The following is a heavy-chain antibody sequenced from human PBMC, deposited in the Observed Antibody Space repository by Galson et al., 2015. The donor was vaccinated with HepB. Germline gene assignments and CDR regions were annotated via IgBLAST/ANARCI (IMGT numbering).Heavy chain of an antibody. V-gene: IGHV3-23*01. Sequence: SLRLSCAASGFTFSSYAMSWVRQAPGKGLEWVSGITGSGGSTYYADSVKGRLTISRDNSKSTLYLQMNSLRAEDTAIYYRAKVPNFYCSGGNCYFDYWGQGTLVTVSS. CDR3: AKVPNFYCSGGNCYFDY. CDR2: ITGSGGST. D-gene: IGHD2-15*01. CDR1: GFTFSSYA. J-gene: IGHJ4*02.